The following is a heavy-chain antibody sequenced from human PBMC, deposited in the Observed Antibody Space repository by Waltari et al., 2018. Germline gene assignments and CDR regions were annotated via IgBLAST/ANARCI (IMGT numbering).Heavy chain of an antibody. D-gene: IGHD1-26*01. CDR3: ARRSGSYVLWYFDY. CDR2: ISSSSSTI. Sequence: EVQLVESGGGLVQPGGSLRLSCAASGFTFSSYSMNWVRQAPGKGLEWVSYISSSSSTIYYADSVKGRITISRDNAKNSLYLQMNSLRAEDTAVYYCARRSGSYVLWYFDYWGQGTLVTV. V-gene: IGHV3-48*04. J-gene: IGHJ4*02. CDR1: GFTFSSYS.